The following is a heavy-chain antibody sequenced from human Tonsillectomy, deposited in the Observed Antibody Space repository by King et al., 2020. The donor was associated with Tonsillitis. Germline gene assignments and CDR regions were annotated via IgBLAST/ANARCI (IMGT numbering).Heavy chain of an antibody. J-gene: IGHJ6*02. CDR2: INHSGRT. D-gene: IGHD1-26*01. V-gene: IGHV4-34*01. CDR1: GGALSGYY. Sequence: VQLQQWGAGLLKPSETLSLTCAVYGGALSGYYWSWIRQPPGKGLEWIGEINHSGRTNYNPSLKSRVSISVDTYKNQFSLRLSAVTAADTAVYYCASCIVGATEGGGYYYYYGMDVWGQGTTATVSS. CDR3: ASCIVGATEGGGYYYYYGMDV.